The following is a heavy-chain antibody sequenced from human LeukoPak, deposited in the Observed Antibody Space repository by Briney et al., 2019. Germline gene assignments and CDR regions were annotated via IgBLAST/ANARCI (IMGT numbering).Heavy chain of an antibody. D-gene: IGHD4-17*01. J-gene: IGHJ4*02. Sequence: GGSLRLSCAASEFRFDSYPMNWVRQPPGKGMEWLSNVRTRGDPTSYADSVRGRFTISRDNAKKSLFLQINSLRVGDTAVYFCVRDVDYAFDYWGQGVLVIVSS. V-gene: IGHV3-48*01. CDR1: EFRFDSYP. CDR2: VRTRGDPT. CDR3: VRDVDYAFDY.